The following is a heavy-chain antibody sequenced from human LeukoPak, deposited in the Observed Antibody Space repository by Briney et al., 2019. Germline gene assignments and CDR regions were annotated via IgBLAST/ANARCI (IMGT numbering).Heavy chain of an antibody. V-gene: IGHV3-74*01. CDR2: INTDGSTT. J-gene: IGHJ4*02. CDR3: ARVADYYASGIFY. CDR1: GFTFSNYW. D-gene: IGHD3-10*01. Sequence: PGGSLRPSCAASGFTFSNYWMHWVRQAPGKGLVWVSRINTDGSTTTYADSVKGRFTISRDNAKNTLYLQMNSLRAEDTAVYYCARVADYYASGIFYWGQGTLVTVSS.